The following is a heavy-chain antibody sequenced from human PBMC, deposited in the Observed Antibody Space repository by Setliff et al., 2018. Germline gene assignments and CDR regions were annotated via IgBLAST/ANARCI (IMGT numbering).Heavy chain of an antibody. CDR2: TIPMFGST. V-gene: IGHV1-69*05. J-gene: IGHJ6*03. D-gene: IGHD5-18*01. CDR1: GDTFRSYG. CDR3: VREGVDTRSSTDYHYYMDV. Sequence: GASVKVSCKASGDTFRSYGISWVRQAPGQGLEWMGGTIPMFGSTTYAQKFQGRVTIITDESTTTAYMELSSLGSEDTAVYYCVREGVDTRSSTDYHYYMDVWGKGTTVTVSS.